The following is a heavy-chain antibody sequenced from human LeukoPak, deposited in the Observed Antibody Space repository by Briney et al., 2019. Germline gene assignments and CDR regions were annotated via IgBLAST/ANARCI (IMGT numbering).Heavy chain of an antibody. CDR3: AKGPPGVVPAAIV. V-gene: IGHV3-23*01. CDR1: GFTFRSHW. CDR2: ISGSGGST. J-gene: IGHJ4*02. Sequence: GGSLRLSCEGSGFTFRSHWMSWVRQAPGKGLEWVSAISGSGGSTYYADSVKGRFTISRDNSKNTLYLQMNSLRAEDTAVYYCAKGPPGVVPAAIVWGQGTLVTVSS. D-gene: IGHD2-2*02.